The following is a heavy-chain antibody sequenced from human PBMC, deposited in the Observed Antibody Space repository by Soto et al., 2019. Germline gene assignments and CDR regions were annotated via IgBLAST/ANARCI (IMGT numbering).Heavy chain of an antibody. D-gene: IGHD6-13*01. CDR2: ISDGGGNT. CDR1: GFTFTNYA. CDR3: AGPSISSAGTY. Sequence: GGSLRLSCAASGFTFTNYAMSWVRQAPGKGLEWVSAISDGGGNTYYADSVKGRFTISRDNSRNTLYLQVNSLRAEDTAVYHCAGPSISSAGTYWGQGTLVTVSS. J-gene: IGHJ4*02. V-gene: IGHV3-23*01.